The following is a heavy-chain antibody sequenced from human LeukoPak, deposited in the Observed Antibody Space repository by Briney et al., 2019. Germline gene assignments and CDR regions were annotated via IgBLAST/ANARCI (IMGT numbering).Heavy chain of an antibody. CDR2: MSPDGESH. Sequence: GGSLRLSCAASGFTFDDYAMHWVRQAPGKGLEWVGLMSPDGESHFYTDSVRGRFTISRDNSKNTVYLQMNSLRAEDTAVYYCAKEKPPVVPAAGVFDYWGQGTLVTVSS. J-gene: IGHJ4*02. CDR1: GFTFDDYA. CDR3: AKEKPPVVPAAGVFDY. D-gene: IGHD2-2*01. V-gene: IGHV3-30*04.